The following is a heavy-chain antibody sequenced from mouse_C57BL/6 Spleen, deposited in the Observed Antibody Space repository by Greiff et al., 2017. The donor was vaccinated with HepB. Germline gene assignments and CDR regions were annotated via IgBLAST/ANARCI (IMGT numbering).Heavy chain of an antibody. V-gene: IGHV1-82*01. CDR3: ARSDYGNYLGWFAY. Sequence: QVQLQQSGPELVKPGASVKISCKASGYAFSSSWMNWVKQRPGKGLEWIGRIYPGDGDTNYNGKFKGKATLTADKSSSTADMQLSSLTSEDSAVYFCARSDYGNYLGWFAYWGQGTLVTVSA. D-gene: IGHD2-1*01. CDR1: GYAFSSSW. CDR2: IYPGDGDT. J-gene: IGHJ3*01.